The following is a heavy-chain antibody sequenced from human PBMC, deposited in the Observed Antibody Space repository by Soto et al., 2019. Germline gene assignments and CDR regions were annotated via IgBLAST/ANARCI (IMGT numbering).Heavy chain of an antibody. CDR2: IYYSGST. CDR3: ARVGGDYYDSSGYLRGAFDI. J-gene: IGHJ3*02. V-gene: IGHV4-59*01. CDR1: GGSISSYY. Sequence: SETLSLTCTVSGGSISSYYWSWIRQPPGKGLEWIGYIYYSGSTNYNPSLKSRVTISVDTSKNQFSLKLSSVTAADTAVYYCARVGGDYYDSSGYLRGAFDIWGQGTMVTVSS. D-gene: IGHD3-22*01.